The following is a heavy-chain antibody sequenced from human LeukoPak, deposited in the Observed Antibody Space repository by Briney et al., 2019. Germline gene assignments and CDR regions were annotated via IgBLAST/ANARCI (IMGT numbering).Heavy chain of an antibody. Sequence: SVKVSCKASGGTFSSYAISWVRQAPGQGLEWMGGIIPIFGTANYAQKFQGRVTITTDESTSTAYMELSSLRSEDTAVYYCARVATPPVLRYFDWLPFFDYWGQGTLVTVSS. J-gene: IGHJ4*02. V-gene: IGHV1-69*05. CDR2: IIPIFGTA. CDR1: GGTFSSYA. CDR3: ARVATPPVLRYFDWLPFFDY. D-gene: IGHD3-9*01.